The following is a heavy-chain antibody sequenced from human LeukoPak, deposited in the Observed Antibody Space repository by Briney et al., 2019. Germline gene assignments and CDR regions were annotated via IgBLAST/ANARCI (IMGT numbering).Heavy chain of an antibody. V-gene: IGHV3-7*03. CDR3: ARVGEQQPFDY. J-gene: IGHJ4*02. D-gene: IGHD6-13*01. CDR2: IKEDGSER. CDR1: AFIFSGHW. Sequence: GGSLRLSCEGSAFIFSGHWMNWVRQTPGKGLEWVASIKEDGSERQYVDSVKGRFSISRDNTKGSLFLQLNSLRAEDTAVYYCARVGEQQPFDYWGQGTLVTVSS.